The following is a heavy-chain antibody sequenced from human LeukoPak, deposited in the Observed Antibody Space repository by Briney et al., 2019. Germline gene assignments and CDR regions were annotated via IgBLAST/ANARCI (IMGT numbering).Heavy chain of an antibody. Sequence: ASVKISCKASGYTFTNYYMHWLRQAPGQGLEWMGVINPSGTTTGYAQKFQGRVTMTRDTSTSTVYLELSSLRFEDTAVYYCARTTVTTGDFDYWGQGTLVTVSS. J-gene: IGHJ4*02. CDR1: GYTFTNYY. CDR3: ARTTVTTGDFDY. V-gene: IGHV1-46*01. D-gene: IGHD4-17*01. CDR2: INPSGTTT.